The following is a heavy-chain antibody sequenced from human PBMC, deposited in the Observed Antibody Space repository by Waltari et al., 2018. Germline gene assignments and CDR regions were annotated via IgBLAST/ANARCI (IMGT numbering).Heavy chain of an antibody. D-gene: IGHD3-16*02. CDR2: ISISSSII. Sequence: EVQLVESGGGLVQPGGSLRLSCAASGFTFSTSSMNWVRQAPGKGLEWVSYISISSSIIHYSDSVKGRFTISRDNAENSLYLQMNSLRAEDTAVYYCAPGELSLDYWGQGTLVTVSS. J-gene: IGHJ4*02. V-gene: IGHV3-48*04. CDR1: GFTFSTSS. CDR3: APGELSLDY.